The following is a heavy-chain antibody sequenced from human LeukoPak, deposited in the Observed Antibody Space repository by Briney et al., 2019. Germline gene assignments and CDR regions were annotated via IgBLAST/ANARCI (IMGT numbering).Heavy chain of an antibody. CDR1: GFTYSSYS. D-gene: IGHD1-14*01. CDR3: ARLWGNTGTKKPPRVV. V-gene: IGHV3-21*01. J-gene: IGHJ6*04. Sequence: PGGSLRLSCAASGFTYSSYSMNWVRQAPGKGLEWVSSISSSSSYIYYADSVKGRFTISRDNAKNSLYLQMNSLRAEDTAVYYCARLWGNTGTKKPPRVVWGKGTTVTVSS. CDR2: ISSSSSYI.